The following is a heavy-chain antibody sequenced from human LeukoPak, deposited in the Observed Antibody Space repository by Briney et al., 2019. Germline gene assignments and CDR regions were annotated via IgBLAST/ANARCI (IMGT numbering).Heavy chain of an antibody. CDR3: ARSGEAVAGHFDY. V-gene: IGHV5-51*01. CDR1: GYSFASYW. Sequence: GESLKISCKGSGYSFASYWIGWVRQMPGKGLEWMGIIYPGDSDTRYSPSFQGQVTISADKFISTAYLQWSSLKASDTAMYYCARSGEAVAGHFDYWGQGTLVTVSS. D-gene: IGHD6-19*01. CDR2: IYPGDSDT. J-gene: IGHJ4*02.